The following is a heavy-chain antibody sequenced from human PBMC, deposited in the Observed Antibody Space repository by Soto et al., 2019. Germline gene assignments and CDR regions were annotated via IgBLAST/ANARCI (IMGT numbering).Heavy chain of an antibody. CDR3: ARGRGVVVPPEYFQH. V-gene: IGHV3-30*03. D-gene: IGHD2-21*01. Sequence: QVQLVESGGGVVQPGRSLRLSCAASGFTFSSYGMHWVRQAPGKGLEWVAVISYDGSNKYYADSVKGRFTISRDNSKNTLYLQMNSLRAEDTAVYYCARGRGVVVPPEYFQHWGQGTLVTVSS. CDR1: GFTFSSYG. CDR2: ISYDGSNK. J-gene: IGHJ1*01.